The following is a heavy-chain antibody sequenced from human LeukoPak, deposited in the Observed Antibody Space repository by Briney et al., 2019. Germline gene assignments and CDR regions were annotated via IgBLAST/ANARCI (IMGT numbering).Heavy chain of an antibody. CDR2: ISSSGSTI. V-gene: IGHV3-11*01. D-gene: IGHD3-22*01. CDR1: GFTFSDYY. CDR3: ARSDSSGYPNWFDP. Sequence: GGSLRLSCAASGFTFSDYYMSWIRQAPGKGLEWVSYISSSGSTICYADSVKGRFTISRDNAKNSLYLQMNSPRAEDTAVYYCARSDSSGYPNWFDPWGQGTLVTVSS. J-gene: IGHJ5*02.